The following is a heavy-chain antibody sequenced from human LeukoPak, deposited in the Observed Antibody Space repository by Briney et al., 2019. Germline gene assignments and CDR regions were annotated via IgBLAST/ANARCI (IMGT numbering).Heavy chain of an antibody. V-gene: IGHV3-21*01. CDR1: GFTFSSYI. CDR2: ISSSGSYI. Sequence: GGSLRLSCAASGFTFSSYIMNWVRQAPGKGLEWVSSISSSGSYIYYADSVKGRFTISRGNAKNSLFLQMNSLRAEDTAVYYCATVRGAGWYFDLWGRGTLVTVSS. CDR3: ATVRGAGWYFDL. J-gene: IGHJ2*01. D-gene: IGHD1-26*01.